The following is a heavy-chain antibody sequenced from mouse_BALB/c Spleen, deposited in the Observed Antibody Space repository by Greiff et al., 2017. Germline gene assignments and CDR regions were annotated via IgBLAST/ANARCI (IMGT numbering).Heavy chain of an antibody. V-gene: IGHV1-77*01. D-gene: IGHD2-3*01. Sequence: VMLVESGPELVKPGASVKMSCKASGYTFTDYVISWVKQRTGQGLEWIGEIYPGSGSTYYNEKFKGKATLTADKSSNTAYMQLSSLTSEDSAVYFCARFPHDGYYVEYYFDYWGQGTTLTVSS. CDR3: ARFPHDGYYVEYYFDY. CDR1: GYTFTDYV. J-gene: IGHJ2*01. CDR2: IYPGSGST.